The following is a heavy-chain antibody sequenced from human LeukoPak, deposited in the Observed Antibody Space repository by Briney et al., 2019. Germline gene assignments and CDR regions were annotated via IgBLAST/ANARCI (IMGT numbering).Heavy chain of an antibody. CDR3: ARGGCSSTSCYAVLDAFDI. V-gene: IGHV4-34*01. Sequence: SETLSLTCAVYGGSFSGYYWSWIRQPPGKGLEWIGEINHSRSTNYNPSLKSRVTISVDTSKNQFSLKLSSVTAADTAVYYCARGGCSSTSCYAVLDAFDIWGQGTMVTVSS. D-gene: IGHD2-2*01. CDR1: GGSFSGYY. J-gene: IGHJ3*02. CDR2: INHSRST.